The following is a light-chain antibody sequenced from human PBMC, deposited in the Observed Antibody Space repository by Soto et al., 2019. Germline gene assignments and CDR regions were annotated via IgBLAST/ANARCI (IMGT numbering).Light chain of an antibody. CDR3: QQYNSYSGT. CDR2: DAS. V-gene: IGKV1-5*01. CDR1: QSISSW. J-gene: IGKJ1*01. Sequence: DIQMTQSPSTLSASVGDRVTITCRASQSISSWLAWYQQKPGKAPKLLIYDASSLESAVPSRFSGSGSGTEFTLTISSLQPDDFATYFCQQYNSYSGTFGQGTKV.